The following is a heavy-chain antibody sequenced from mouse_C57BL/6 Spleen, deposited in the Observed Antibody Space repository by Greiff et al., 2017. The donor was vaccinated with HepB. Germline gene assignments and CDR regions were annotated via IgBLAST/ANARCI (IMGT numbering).Heavy chain of an antibody. CDR1: GYAFSSSW. Sequence: QLQQSGPELVKPGASVKISCKASGYAFSSSWMNWVKQRPGKGLEWIGRIYPGDGDTNYNGKFKGKATLTADKSSSTAYMQLSSLTSEDSAVYFCARGEISSMDYWGQGTSVTVSS. V-gene: IGHV1-82*01. J-gene: IGHJ4*01. CDR3: ARGEISSMDY. CDR2: IYPGDGDT.